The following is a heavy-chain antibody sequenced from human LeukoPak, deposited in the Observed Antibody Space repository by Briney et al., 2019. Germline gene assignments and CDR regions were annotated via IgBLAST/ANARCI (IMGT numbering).Heavy chain of an antibody. V-gene: IGHV3-74*01. J-gene: IGHJ4*02. CDR1: GFTFSSYG. D-gene: IGHD2-15*01. CDR3: AKVRTQFCSGGNCFNYYFDY. Sequence: GRSLRLSCAASGFTFSSYGMHWVRQAPGKGLVWVSRINSDGSSTSYADSVKGRFTISRDNAKNTLYLQMNSLRAEDTAVYYCAKVRTQFCSGGNCFNYYFDYWGQGTLVTVSS. CDR2: INSDGSST.